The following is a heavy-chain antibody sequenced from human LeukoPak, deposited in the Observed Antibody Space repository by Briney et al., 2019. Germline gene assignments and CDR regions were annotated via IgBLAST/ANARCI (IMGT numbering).Heavy chain of an antibody. J-gene: IGHJ3*02. D-gene: IGHD2-21*02. CDR1: GGSFSGYY. CDR2: IYYSGST. Sequence: PSETLSLTCAVYGGSFSGYYWSWIRQPPGKGLEWIGYIYYSGSTNYNPSLKSRVTISVDTSKNQFSLKLSSVTAADTAVYYCARADDSAFDIWGQGTMVTVSS. V-gene: IGHV4-59*01. CDR3: ARADDSAFDI.